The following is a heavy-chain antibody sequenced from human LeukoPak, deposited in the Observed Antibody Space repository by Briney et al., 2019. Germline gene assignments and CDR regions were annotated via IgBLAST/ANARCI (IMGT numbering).Heavy chain of an antibody. V-gene: IGHV4-59*01. D-gene: IGHD5-24*01. CDR3: ARDRALGGWLLTFDY. J-gene: IGHJ4*02. CDR2: IYYTGST. Sequence: PSETLSLTCAVSGGSISSYYWSWIRQPPGKGLEWIGYIYYTGSTNYNPPLESRVTISVDTSKSQFSLKLTSVTAADTAVYFCARDRALGGWLLTFDYWGRGTLVTVSS. CDR1: GGSISSYY.